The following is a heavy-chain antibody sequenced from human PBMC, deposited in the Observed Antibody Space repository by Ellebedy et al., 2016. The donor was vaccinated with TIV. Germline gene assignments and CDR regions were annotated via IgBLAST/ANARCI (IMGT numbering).Heavy chain of an antibody. CDR1: WFTVSSNY. CDR3: ARGTLIPLYYYYGMDV. V-gene: IGHV3-53*01. Sequence: GESLKISXAASWFTVSSNYMSWVRQAPGKGLEWVSVIYSGGSTYYADSVKGRFTISRDNSKNTLYLQMNSLRAEDTAVYYCARGTLIPLYYYYGMDVWGQGTTVTVSS. D-gene: IGHD2-2*02. CDR2: IYSGGST. J-gene: IGHJ6*02.